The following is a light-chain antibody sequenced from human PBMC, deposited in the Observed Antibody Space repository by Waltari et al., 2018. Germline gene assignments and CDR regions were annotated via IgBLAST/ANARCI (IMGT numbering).Light chain of an antibody. CDR2: EDD. V-gene: IGLV1-51*01. Sequence: QSVLTQPPSVSAASGQKVTISCSGSSPNIEKNYFSWYQQFPGTAPKLLIYEDDKRPSGISGRFSGSKSGTSATLDIHGLQTGDEADYYCGTWDSSMSVGVLGGGTKVTVL. CDR1: SPNIEKNY. CDR3: GTWDSSMSVGV. J-gene: IGLJ2*01.